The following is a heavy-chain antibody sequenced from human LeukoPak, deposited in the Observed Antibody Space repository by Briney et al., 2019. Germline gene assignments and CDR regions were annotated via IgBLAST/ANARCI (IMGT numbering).Heavy chain of an antibody. V-gene: IGHV3-21*01. Sequence: GGSLRLSCAASGFTFSSYSMNWVRQAPGKGLEWVSSISSSSSYIYYAESVKGRFTISRDNAKNSLYLQMNSLRAEDTAVYYCARDWGGQQLYYFDYWGQGILVTVFS. J-gene: IGHJ4*02. CDR1: GFTFSSYS. CDR3: ARDWGGQQLYYFDY. CDR2: ISSSSSYI. D-gene: IGHD6-13*01.